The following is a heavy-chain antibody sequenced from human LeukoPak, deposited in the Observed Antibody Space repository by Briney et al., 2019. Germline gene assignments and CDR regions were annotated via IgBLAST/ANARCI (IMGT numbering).Heavy chain of an antibody. Sequence: SQTLSLACTVSGGSIRSGSYYWGGIRQPPGKGLEWIVSMSYSGHTYYNPSLKSRVTTSIDTSKNQLSLNLKSVTAADTAVYYCARDRDVDDFDSWGHGTLVTVSS. CDR1: GGSIRSGSYY. CDR3: ARDRDVDDFDS. D-gene: IGHD2-15*01. V-gene: IGHV4-39*07. J-gene: IGHJ4*01. CDR2: MSYSGHT.